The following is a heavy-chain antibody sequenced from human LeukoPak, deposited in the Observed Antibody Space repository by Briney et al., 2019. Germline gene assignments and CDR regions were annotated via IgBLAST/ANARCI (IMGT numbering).Heavy chain of an antibody. CDR2: IYYSGST. V-gene: IGHV4-59*11. D-gene: IGHD3-3*01. J-gene: IGHJ6*03. CDR3: ARSHAIFGVVPHYYMDV. CDR1: GGSISSHY. Sequence: PSETLSLTCTVSGGSISSHYWSWIRQPPGKGLERIGYIYYSGSTNYNPSLKSRVTISVDTSKNQFSLKLSSVTAADTAVYYCARSHAIFGVVPHYYMDVWGKGTTVTVSS.